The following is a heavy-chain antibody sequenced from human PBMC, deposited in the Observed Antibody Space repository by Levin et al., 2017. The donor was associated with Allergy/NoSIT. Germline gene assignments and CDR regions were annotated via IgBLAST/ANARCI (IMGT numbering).Heavy chain of an antibody. CDR1: GFTFSSYS. D-gene: IGHD4-23*01. J-gene: IGHJ2*01. V-gene: IGHV3-30*03. Sequence: PGGSLRLSCAASGFTFSSYSLHWVRHAPGKGLEWVAAISYDGSNKYYADSVKARFTISRDNSNNMMYLQMNSLRPEDTFLYYCARDPRIYGGSSVSWYFELWGRGTLVTVSS. CDR2: ISYDGSNK. CDR3: ARDPRIYGGSSVSWYFEL.